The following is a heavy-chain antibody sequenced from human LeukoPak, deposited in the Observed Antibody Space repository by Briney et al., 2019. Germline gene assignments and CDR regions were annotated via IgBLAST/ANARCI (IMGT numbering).Heavy chain of an antibody. V-gene: IGHV3-30-3*01. J-gene: IGHJ4*02. CDR1: GFTFSSYA. Sequence: GGSLRLSCAASGFTFSSYAMHWVRQAPGKGLEWVAVISYDGSNKYYADSVKGRFTISRDNSKNTLYLQMNSLRAEDTAVYYCARSQEGELLLAPDYWGRGTLVTVSS. CDR3: ARSQEGELLLAPDY. CDR2: ISYDGSNK. D-gene: IGHD1-26*01.